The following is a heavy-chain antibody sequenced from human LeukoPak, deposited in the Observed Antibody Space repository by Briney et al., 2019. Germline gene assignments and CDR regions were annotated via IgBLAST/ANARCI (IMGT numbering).Heavy chain of an antibody. Sequence: ASVKVSCKASGYTFTGFCIHWVRQAPGQGLEWMGWLNPNSGGTNYEQNFQGRVTMTRDTAISTGYMELSRLRSDDTAVYYCARDLDNYSGSGSYYNGDPLFQHWGQGTLVTVSS. CDR2: LNPNSGGT. D-gene: IGHD3-10*01. J-gene: IGHJ1*01. CDR1: GYTFTGFC. V-gene: IGHV1-2*02. CDR3: ARDLDNYSGSGSYYNGDPLFQH.